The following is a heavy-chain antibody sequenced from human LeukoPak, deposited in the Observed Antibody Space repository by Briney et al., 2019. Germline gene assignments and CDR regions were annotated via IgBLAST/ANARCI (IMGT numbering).Heavy chain of an antibody. D-gene: IGHD2-15*01. Sequence: PGGSLRLSCAASGFSFRNYWMGWVCQAPGKGLEWVANTKPDGSAEYYADSVRGRFSTSRDNANNLLYLQMNSLRAEDTAVYYCARDGGLHTNFDYWGQGTLVTVSS. CDR2: TKPDGSAE. CDR3: ARDGGLHTNFDY. J-gene: IGHJ4*02. V-gene: IGHV3-7*01. CDR1: GFSFRNYW.